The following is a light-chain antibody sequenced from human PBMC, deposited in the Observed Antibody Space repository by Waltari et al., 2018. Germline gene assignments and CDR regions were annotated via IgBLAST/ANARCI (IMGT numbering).Light chain of an antibody. J-gene: IGKJ3*01. V-gene: IGKV2-28*01. CDR3: MQALQTFT. Sequence: EIVMTQSPLSLPVTPGEPASISCRSSQSLLDSNGYNCLDWYLQKPGQSPQLLIYLGSNRASGVTDMFSGSGSATDFTLKISRVEAEDVGVYYCMQALQTFTFGPGTKVDIK. CDR2: LGS. CDR1: QSLLDSNGYNC.